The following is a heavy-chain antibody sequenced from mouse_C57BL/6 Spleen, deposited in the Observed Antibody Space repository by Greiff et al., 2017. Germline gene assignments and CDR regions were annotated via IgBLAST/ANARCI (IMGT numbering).Heavy chain of an antibody. CDR2: ISSGSSTI. V-gene: IGHV5-17*01. D-gene: IGHD2-2*01. CDR1: GFTFSDYG. Sequence: EVHLVESGGGLVKPGGSLKLSCAASGFTFSDYGMHWVRQAPEKGLEWVAYISSGSSTIYYADTVKGRFTISRDNAKNTLFLQMTSLRSEDTAMYYGASDGYEAGYYYAMDYWGQGTSVTVSS. J-gene: IGHJ4*01. CDR3: ASDGYEAGYYYAMDY.